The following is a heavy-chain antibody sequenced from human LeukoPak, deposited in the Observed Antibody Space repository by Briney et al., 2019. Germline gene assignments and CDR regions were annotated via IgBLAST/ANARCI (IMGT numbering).Heavy chain of an antibody. CDR3: ARPRATKLVDDGFDI. J-gene: IGHJ3*02. D-gene: IGHD1-26*01. CDR2: INPDSGGT. CDR1: GYIFTDFY. V-gene: IGHV1-2*06. Sequence: ASVKVSCKASGYIFTDFYIHWVRQAPGQGLEWMGRINPDSGGTNFAQEFQARVTVTRDTSISTACMELSTLRSDDTAVYYCARPRATKLVDDGFDIWGQGTIVTVSS.